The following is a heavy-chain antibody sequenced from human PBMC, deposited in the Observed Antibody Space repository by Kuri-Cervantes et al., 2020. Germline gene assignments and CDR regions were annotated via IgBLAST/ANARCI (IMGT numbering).Heavy chain of an antibody. V-gene: IGHV3-30-3*01. D-gene: IGHD4-17*01. CDR3: ASDKTTAFDY. Sequence: GESLKISCAASGFKFSDYAMHWVRQAPGKGLEWVGFISYDGSNKYYADSVQGRFTISRDNSNNTLYLQMNSLRAEDTAVYHCASDKTTAFDYWGQGTLVTVSS. CDR1: GFKFSDYA. J-gene: IGHJ4*02. CDR2: ISYDGSNK.